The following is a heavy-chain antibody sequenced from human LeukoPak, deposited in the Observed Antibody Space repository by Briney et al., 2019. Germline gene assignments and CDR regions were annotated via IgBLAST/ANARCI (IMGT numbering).Heavy chain of an antibody. CDR2: VYHSGIT. Sequence: SETLSLTCTVSGDSITNTNYYWAWIRQSPGEGLEWIGSVYHSGITYYTPSLKSRVPISVDTSKNQLSLKVTSVTASDTAVYYCAREWQYQFDYWGQGSLVTVSS. CDR3: AREWQYQFDY. D-gene: IGHD2/OR15-2a*01. CDR1: GDSITNTNYY. J-gene: IGHJ4*02. V-gene: IGHV4-39*07.